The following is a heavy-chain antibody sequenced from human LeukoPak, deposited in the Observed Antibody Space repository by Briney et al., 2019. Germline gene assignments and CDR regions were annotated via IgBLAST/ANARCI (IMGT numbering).Heavy chain of an antibody. Sequence: GGSLRLSCAASGFTFSSYGMHWVRQAPGKGLEWVAVISYDGSIKYYADSVKGRFTISRDNSKNTLYLQMNSLRAEDTAVYYCARDWTLGYCSSTSCYAAFDIWGQGTMVTVSS. CDR1: GFTFSSYG. V-gene: IGHV3-30*03. J-gene: IGHJ3*02. D-gene: IGHD2-2*01. CDR2: ISYDGSIK. CDR3: ARDWTLGYCSSTSCYAAFDI.